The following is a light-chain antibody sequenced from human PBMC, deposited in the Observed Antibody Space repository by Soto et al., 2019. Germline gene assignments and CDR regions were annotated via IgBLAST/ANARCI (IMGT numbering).Light chain of an antibody. Sequence: SYELTQPPSVSVAPGKTARITCGGNNIGSKSVHWYQQKPGQAPVLVIYYDSDRPSGIPERFSGSNSGNTATLTISRVEAGDEAGYYWQVWDRSSVQRVFRGGTKVTVL. CDR3: QVWDRSSVQRV. V-gene: IGLV3-21*04. CDR2: YDS. J-gene: IGLJ2*01. CDR1: NIGSKS.